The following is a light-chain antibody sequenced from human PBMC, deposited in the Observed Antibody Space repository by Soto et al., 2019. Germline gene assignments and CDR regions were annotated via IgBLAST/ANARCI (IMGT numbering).Light chain of an antibody. CDR3: QQYNSYPKT. V-gene: IGKV1-5*03. J-gene: IGKJ2*01. CDR1: QTIVTW. Sequence: DVQITQSPSTLSASIGDTVTITCRASQTIVTWLAWYQQKPGRPPKLLIYMASILESGVPSRFSGRGSGTEFTLTISGLQPDDLGTYYCQQYNSYPKTFGEGTKLDI. CDR2: MAS.